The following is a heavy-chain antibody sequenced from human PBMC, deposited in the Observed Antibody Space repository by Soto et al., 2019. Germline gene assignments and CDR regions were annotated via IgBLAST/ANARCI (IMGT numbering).Heavy chain of an antibody. J-gene: IGHJ6*02. CDR2: INHSGST. V-gene: IGHV4-34*01. CDR1: GGSFSGYY. Sequence: LSLTCAVYGGSFSGYYWSWIRQPPGKGLEWIGEINHSGSTNYNPSLKSRVTISVDTSKNQFSLKLSSVTAADTAVYYCARGRVTYYYGSGSTRDYYYYYGMDVWGQGTTVTVSS. D-gene: IGHD3-10*01. CDR3: ARGRVTYYYGSGSTRDYYYYYGMDV.